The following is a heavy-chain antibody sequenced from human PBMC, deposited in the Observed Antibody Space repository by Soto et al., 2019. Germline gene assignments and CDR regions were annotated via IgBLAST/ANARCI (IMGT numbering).Heavy chain of an antibody. Sequence: GGSLRLSCAASGFTFSSYAMHWVRQAPGKGLEWVAVISYDGSNKYYADSVKGRFTISRDNSKNTLYLQMNSLRAEDTAVYYCSRVTIAVAGGDYFDYWGHGTLVTVSS. V-gene: IGHV3-30-3*01. CDR1: GFTFSSYA. J-gene: IGHJ4*01. CDR3: SRVTIAVAGGDYFDY. CDR2: ISYDGSNK. D-gene: IGHD6-19*01.